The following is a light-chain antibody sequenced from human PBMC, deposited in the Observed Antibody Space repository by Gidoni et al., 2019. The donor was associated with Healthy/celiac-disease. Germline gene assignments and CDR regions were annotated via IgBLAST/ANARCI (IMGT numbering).Light chain of an antibody. Sequence: RVTITCRASQGIRNDLGWYQQRQGEGPKLLIYAASTLQSGVPSRFSGSGSGTDFTLTISSLQPEDFATYYCLQDHNYPLTFGPGTKVDVK. CDR2: AAS. J-gene: IGKJ3*01. CDR1: QGIRND. V-gene: IGKV1-6*01. CDR3: LQDHNYPLT.